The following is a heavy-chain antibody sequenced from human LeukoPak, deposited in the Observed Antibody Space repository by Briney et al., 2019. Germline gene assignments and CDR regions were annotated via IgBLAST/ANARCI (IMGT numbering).Heavy chain of an antibody. V-gene: IGHV4-34*01. D-gene: IGHD3-10*01. CDR3: ARGRLGYYGSGSYHKGFDS. J-gene: IGHJ5*01. Sequence: SETLSLNCAVYGGSFSGYYWSWIRPPPGKGLEWIGEINHSGSTNYNPSLKSRVTISVDTSKNQFSLKLSSVTAADTALYYCARGRLGYYGSGSYHKGFDSWGQGTLVTVSS. CDR2: INHSGST. CDR1: GGSFSGYY.